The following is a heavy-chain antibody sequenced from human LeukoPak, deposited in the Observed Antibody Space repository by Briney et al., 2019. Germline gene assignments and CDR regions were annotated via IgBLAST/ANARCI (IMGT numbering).Heavy chain of an antibody. CDR3: ARDVVVVVAATPSGVVDAFDI. J-gene: IGHJ3*02. CDR1: GGPISSYY. Sequence: SETLSLTCTVSGGPISSYYWSWIRQPAGKGLEWIGRIYTSGSTNYNPSLKSRVTMSVDTSKNQFSLKPSSVTAADTAVYYCARDVVVVVAATPSGVVDAFDIWGQGTMVTVSS. D-gene: IGHD2-15*01. CDR2: IYTSGST. V-gene: IGHV4-4*07.